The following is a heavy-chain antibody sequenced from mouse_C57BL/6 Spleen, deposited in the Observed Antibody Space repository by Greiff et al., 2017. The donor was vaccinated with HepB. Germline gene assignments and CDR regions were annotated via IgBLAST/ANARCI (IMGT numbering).Heavy chain of an antibody. V-gene: IGHV1-26*01. D-gene: IGHD1-1*01. J-gene: IGHJ2*01. CDR3: ARRDYGSVLDY. CDR1: GYTFTDYY. CDR2: INPNNGGT. Sequence: EVKLQQSGPELVKPGASVKISCKASGYTFTDYYMNWVKQSHGKSLEWIGDINPNNGGTSYNQKFKGKATLTVDKSSSTAYMELRSLTSEDSAVYYCARRDYGSVLDYWGQGTTRTVSS.